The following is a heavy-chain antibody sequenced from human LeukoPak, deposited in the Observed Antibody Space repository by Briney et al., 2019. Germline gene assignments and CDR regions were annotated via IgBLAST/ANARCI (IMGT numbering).Heavy chain of an antibody. CDR1: GYTFTGYY. CDR2: INPNSGGT. J-gene: IGHJ5*02. Sequence: GASVKVSCKASGYTFTGYYMHWVRQAPGQGLEWMGWINPNSGGTNYAQKFQGRVTMTRDTSISTAYMELSRLRAEDTAVYYCARAGSGRSPDWFDPWGQGTLVTVSS. V-gene: IGHV1-2*02. D-gene: IGHD1-26*01. CDR3: ARAGSGRSPDWFDP.